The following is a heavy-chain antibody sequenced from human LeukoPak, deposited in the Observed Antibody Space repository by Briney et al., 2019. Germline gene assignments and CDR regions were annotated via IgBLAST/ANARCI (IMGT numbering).Heavy chain of an antibody. J-gene: IGHJ4*02. CDR2: ISGSGGST. CDR3: ATPPGFSMVRGVIPIDY. V-gene: IGHV3-23*01. CDR1: GFTFTNYW. D-gene: IGHD3-10*01. Sequence: GGSLRLSCAASGFTFTNYWMHWVRQVPGKGLEWVSAISGSGGSTYYAASVKGRFTISRDNSKNTLYLQMNSLRAEDTAVYYCATPPGFSMVRGVIPIDYWGQGTLVTVSS.